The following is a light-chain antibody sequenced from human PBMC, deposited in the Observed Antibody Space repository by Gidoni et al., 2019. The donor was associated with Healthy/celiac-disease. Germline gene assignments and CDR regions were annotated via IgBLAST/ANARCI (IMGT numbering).Light chain of an antibody. CDR3: SSYTSSSSVV. J-gene: IGLJ2*01. CDR1: SSDVGGYNY. V-gene: IGLV2-14*01. CDR2: EVS. Sequence: QSPLTQPAPVSGSPGQATTIACTGTSSDVGGYNYVSWYQQHPGKAPKPMIYEVSNRPSGVSNRFSGSKSGNTASLTISGLQAEDEADYYCSSYTSSSSVVFGGGTKLTVL.